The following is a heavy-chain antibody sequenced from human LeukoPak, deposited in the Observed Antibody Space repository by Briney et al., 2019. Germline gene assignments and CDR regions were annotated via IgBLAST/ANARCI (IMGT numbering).Heavy chain of an antibody. CDR1: GGSISSYY. Sequence: SETLSLTCTVSGGSISSYYWSWIRQPPGKGLEWIGYIYYSGCTNYNPSLKSRVTISVDTSKNQFSLKVSSVTAADTAVYYCARAPGNDYYPYYYMDVWGKGTTVTVSS. J-gene: IGHJ6*03. D-gene: IGHD4/OR15-4a*01. V-gene: IGHV4-59*01. CDR3: ARAPGNDYYPYYYMDV. CDR2: IYYSGCT.